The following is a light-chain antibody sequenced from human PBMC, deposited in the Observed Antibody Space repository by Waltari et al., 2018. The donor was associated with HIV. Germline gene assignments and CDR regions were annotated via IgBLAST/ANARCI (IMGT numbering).Light chain of an antibody. Sequence: IVLTQSPGTLSLSPGERATLSCRASQSVSTSSLAWYQQKPGQAPRLLIYDASTRATGIPDRFSGSGSGTDFTLTISRLEPEDFAVYYCQQYGNSPPLTFGGGTKVELK. CDR1: QSVSTSS. V-gene: IGKV3-20*01. CDR2: DAS. CDR3: QQYGNSPPLT. J-gene: IGKJ4*01.